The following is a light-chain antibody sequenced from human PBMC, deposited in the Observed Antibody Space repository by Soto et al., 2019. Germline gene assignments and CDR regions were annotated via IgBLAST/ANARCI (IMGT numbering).Light chain of an antibody. CDR1: SSDVGGYNY. J-gene: IGLJ1*01. CDR2: DVS. CDR3: SSYTSSKRV. Sequence: QSVLTQPASVSGSPGQSITISCTGTSSDVGGYNYVSWYQQHPGKAPKLMIYDVSNRPSGVSNRFSGSESGNTASLTISGLQAEDEADYYCSSYTSSKRVFGTGTKSPS. V-gene: IGLV2-14*01.